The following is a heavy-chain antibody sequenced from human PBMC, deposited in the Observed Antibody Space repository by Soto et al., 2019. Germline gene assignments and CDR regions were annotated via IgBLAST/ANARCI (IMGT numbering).Heavy chain of an antibody. D-gene: IGHD3-3*01. V-gene: IGHV4-34*01. Sequence: PSETLSLTCAVYGGSFSGYYWSWIRQPPGKGLEWIGEINHSGSTNYNPSLKSRVTISVDTSKNQFSLKLSSVTAADTAVYYCARAANFWSGRRNWFDPWGQGTLVTVSS. CDR3: ARAANFWSGRRNWFDP. J-gene: IGHJ5*02. CDR1: GGSFSGYY. CDR2: INHSGST.